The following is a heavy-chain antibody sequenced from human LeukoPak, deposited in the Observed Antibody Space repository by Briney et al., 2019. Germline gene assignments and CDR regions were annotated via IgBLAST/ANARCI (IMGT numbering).Heavy chain of an antibody. CDR3: ARDRTMVRRFDP. J-gene: IGHJ5*02. V-gene: IGHV1-18*04. CDR2: ISAYNGNT. D-gene: IGHD3-10*01. CDR1: GYTFTSYG. Sequence: ASVKVSCKASGYTFTSYGISWVRQAPGQGLEWMGWISAYNGNTNYAQKPQGRVTMTTDTSTSTAYMELRSLRSDDTAVYYCARDRTMVRRFDPWGQGTLVTVSS.